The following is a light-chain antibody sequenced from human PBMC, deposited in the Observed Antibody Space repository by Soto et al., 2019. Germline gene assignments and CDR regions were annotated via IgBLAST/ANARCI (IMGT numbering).Light chain of an antibody. V-gene: IGKV3-11*01. Sequence: EIVLTQSPATLSLSPGERATLSCRASQSVSSYLAWYQQKPGQAPRLLIYDASNRATGIPARFSGSGSGTDFTLTISSLDPEDFAVYYCQQYNNWPRWTFGQGTK. J-gene: IGKJ1*01. CDR3: QQYNNWPRWT. CDR2: DAS. CDR1: QSVSSY.